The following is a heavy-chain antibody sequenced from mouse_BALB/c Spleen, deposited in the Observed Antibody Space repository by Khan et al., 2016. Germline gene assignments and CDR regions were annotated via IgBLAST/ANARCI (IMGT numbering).Heavy chain of an antibody. CDR2: INTYSGES. Sequence: QIQLVQSGPELKKPGKTVKISCKASGYTFTNYGMNWVKQAPGKGLKWMGWINTYSGESTYADDFKGRFAFSLETSANTAYLQINNLKNEDTATYFCARYRYYYGSSRYFDFWGAWTTVTVSS. J-gene: IGHJ1*01. D-gene: IGHD1-1*01. CDR3: ARYRYYYGSSRYFDF. V-gene: IGHV9-3-1*01. CDR1: GYTFTNYG.